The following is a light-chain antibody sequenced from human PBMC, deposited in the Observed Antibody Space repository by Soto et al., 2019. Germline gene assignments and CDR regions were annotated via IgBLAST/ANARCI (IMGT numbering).Light chain of an antibody. J-gene: IGLJ1*01. CDR1: SSDIGAHNF. CDR2: EVI. CDR3: NSYTTSNTFV. V-gene: IGLV2-14*03. Sequence: QSALTQPASVSGSPGQAITVSCSGTSSDIGAHNFVSWYQQHPGKAPKLIIYEVINRPSGVSDRFSGSKSGNTASLTISGLQSEDEADYYWNSYTTSNTFVFGSGTKVTVL.